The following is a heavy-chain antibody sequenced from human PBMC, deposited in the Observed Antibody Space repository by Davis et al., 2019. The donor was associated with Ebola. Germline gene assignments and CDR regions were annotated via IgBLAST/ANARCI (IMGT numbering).Heavy chain of an antibody. Sequence: AASVKVSCKASGGTFSSYAISWVRQAPGQGLEWMGGIIPIFGTTNYAQKFQGRVTITADKSTSTAYMELSSLRSEDTAVYYCARDYFGSGSSEDYWGQGTLVTVSS. CDR3: ARDYFGSGSSEDY. CDR2: IIPIFGTT. CDR1: GGTFSSYA. J-gene: IGHJ4*02. V-gene: IGHV1-69*06. D-gene: IGHD3-10*01.